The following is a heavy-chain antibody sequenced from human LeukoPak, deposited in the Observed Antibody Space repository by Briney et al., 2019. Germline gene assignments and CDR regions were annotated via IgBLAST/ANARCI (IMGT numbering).Heavy chain of an antibody. CDR1: GGSFSGYY. CDR3: ARALSSTRTLDV. V-gene: IGHV4-34*01. Sequence: SETLSLTCAVYGGSFSGYYWSWIRQPPGKRLEWIGEINHSGSTNYNPSLKSRVTISVDTSKNQFSLKLSSVTAADTAVYYCARALSSTRTLDVWGKGTTVTVSS. J-gene: IGHJ6*04. D-gene: IGHD2-2*01. CDR2: INHSGST.